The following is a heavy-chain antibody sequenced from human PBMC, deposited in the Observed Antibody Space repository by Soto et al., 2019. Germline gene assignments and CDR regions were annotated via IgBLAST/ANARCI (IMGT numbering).Heavy chain of an antibody. CDR2: ISSSSSYI. CDR1: GLTFSSYS. J-gene: IGHJ3*02. D-gene: IGHD2-15*01. V-gene: IGHV3-21*01. CDR3: ARDLYCSGGSCSHDAFDI. Sequence: EVQLVESGGGLVKPGGSLRLSCAASGLTFSSYSMNWVRQAPGKGLEWVSSISSSSSYIYYADSVKGRFTISRDNAKNSLYLQMNSLRAEDTAVYYCARDLYCSGGSCSHDAFDIWGQGTMVTVSS.